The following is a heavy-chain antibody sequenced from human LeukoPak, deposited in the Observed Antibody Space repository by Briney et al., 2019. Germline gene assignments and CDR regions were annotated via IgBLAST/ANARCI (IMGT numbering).Heavy chain of an antibody. J-gene: IGHJ4*02. CDR1: GFTFSSYG. Sequence: PGGSLRLSCAASGFTFSSYGMHWVRQAPGKGLEWVAVISYDGSNKYYADSVKGRFTISRDNSKNTLYLQMNSLRAEDTAVYYCAKNRPLGAAAGLAFGYWGQGTLVTVSS. D-gene: IGHD6-13*01. V-gene: IGHV3-30*18. CDR2: ISYDGSNK. CDR3: AKNRPLGAAAGLAFGY.